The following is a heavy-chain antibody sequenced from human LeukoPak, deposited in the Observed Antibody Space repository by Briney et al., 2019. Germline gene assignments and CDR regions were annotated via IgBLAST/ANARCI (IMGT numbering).Heavy chain of an antibody. J-gene: IGHJ4*02. CDR3: ARDYLGAGTVGATSGY. CDR2: IYHSGST. V-gene: IGHV4-59*12. D-gene: IGHD1-26*01. CDR1: GGSISNKY. Sequence: PSETLSLTCTVSGGSISNKYWSWIRQPPGKGLEWIGEIYHSGSTNYNPSLKSRVTISVDKSKNQFSLNLSSVTAADTAVYYCARDYLGAGTVGATSGYWGQGTLVTVSS.